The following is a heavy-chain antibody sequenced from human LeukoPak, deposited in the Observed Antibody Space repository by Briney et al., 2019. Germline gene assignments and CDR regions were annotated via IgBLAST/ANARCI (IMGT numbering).Heavy chain of an antibody. Sequence: GASVKVSCKASGYTFTDYYMHWVQQAPGKGLEWMGRVDPEDGETIYAEKFQGRVTITADTSTDTAYMELSSLRSEDTAVYYCATDWGRDYGSSSHLWGQGTLVTVSS. CDR1: GYTFTDYY. V-gene: IGHV1-69-2*01. CDR3: ATDWGRDYGSSSHL. D-gene: IGHD6-6*01. J-gene: IGHJ5*02. CDR2: VDPEDGET.